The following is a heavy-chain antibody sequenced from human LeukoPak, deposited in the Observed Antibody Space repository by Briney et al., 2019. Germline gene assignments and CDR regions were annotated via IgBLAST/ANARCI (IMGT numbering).Heavy chain of an antibody. J-gene: IGHJ4*02. V-gene: IGHV4-39*01. Sequence: SETLSLTCTVSGGSISSSSYYWGWIRRPPGKGLEWIGSIYYSGSTYYNPSLKSRVTISVDTSKNQFSLKLSSVTAADTAVYYCARHLVRLALDYWGQGTLVTVSS. CDR2: IYYSGST. CDR3: ARHLVRLALDY. CDR1: GGSISSSSYY. D-gene: IGHD4-17*01.